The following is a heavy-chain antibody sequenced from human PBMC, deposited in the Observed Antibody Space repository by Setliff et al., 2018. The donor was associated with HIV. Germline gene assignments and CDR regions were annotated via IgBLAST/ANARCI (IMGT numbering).Heavy chain of an antibody. CDR2: IYYNGIT. J-gene: IGHJ5*02. V-gene: IGHV4-31*03. Sequence: SETLSLTCTVSRGSISSGGYYWSWIRQHPERGLEWIGYIYYNGITYYSPSLRSRVTISVDSSKNQFSLKLSSVTAADTAVYYCARGLAYYPENTDYYCVSAGFDPWGPGTLVTVSS. CDR3: ARGLAYYPENTDYYCVSAGFDP. D-gene: IGHD3-22*01. CDR1: RGSISSGGYY.